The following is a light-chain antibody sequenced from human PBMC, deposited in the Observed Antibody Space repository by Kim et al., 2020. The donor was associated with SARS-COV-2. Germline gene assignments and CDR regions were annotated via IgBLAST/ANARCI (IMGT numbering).Light chain of an antibody. CDR2: TAS. CDR3: QQTYSASRT. J-gene: IGKJ1*01. CDR1: QDISRY. Sequence: DSVGDRVTSTSRASQDISRYLNWYQQKPGKAPKLLIYTASSLQSGVPSRCTGSGSETDFTPTISSLQPEDFATYYCQQTYSASRTFGQGTKVDIK. V-gene: IGKV1-39*01.